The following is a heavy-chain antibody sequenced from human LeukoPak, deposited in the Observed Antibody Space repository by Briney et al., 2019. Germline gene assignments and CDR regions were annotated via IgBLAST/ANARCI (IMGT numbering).Heavy chain of an antibody. Sequence: WASVKVSCKASGYTFTAYYIHWVRQAPGQRLEWMGWIDTATGSTKYAKKLHGRVDITRDTSVGTAYMELSRLISDDTAIYYCASEAYCSGDRCNVDMVAFWGQGTLVTVSS. D-gene: IGHD2-15*01. CDR2: IDTATGST. CDR3: ASEAYCSGDRCNVDMVAF. J-gene: IGHJ4*02. CDR1: GYTFTAYY. V-gene: IGHV1-2*02.